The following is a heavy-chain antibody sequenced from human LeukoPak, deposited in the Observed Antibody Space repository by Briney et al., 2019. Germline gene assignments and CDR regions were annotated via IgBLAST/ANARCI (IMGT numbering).Heavy chain of an antibody. CDR2: IYYSGST. J-gene: IGHJ5*02. CDR3: ARIGVGATAYNWFDP. D-gene: IGHD1-26*01. V-gene: IGHV4-39*07. CDR1: GGSISSSSYY. Sequence: SETLSLTCTVSGGSISSSSYYWGWIRQPPGKGLEWIGSIYYSGSTYYNPSLKSRVTISVDTSKNQFSLKLSSVTAADTAVYYCARIGVGATAYNWFDPWGQGTLVTVSS.